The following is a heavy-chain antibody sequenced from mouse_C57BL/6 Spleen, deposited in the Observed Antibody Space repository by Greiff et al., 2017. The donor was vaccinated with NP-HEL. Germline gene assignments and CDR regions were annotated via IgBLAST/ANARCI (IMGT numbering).Heavy chain of an antibody. J-gene: IGHJ2*01. Sequence: QVHVKQPGTELVKPGASVKLSCKASGYTFTSYWMHWVKQRPGQGLEWIGNINPSNGGTNYNEKFKSKATLTVDKSSSTAYMQLSSLTSEDSAVYYCARDSSNYYFDYWGQGTTLTVSS. CDR1: GYTFTSYW. CDR2: INPSNGGT. V-gene: IGHV1-53*01. CDR3: ARDSSNYYFDY. D-gene: IGHD2-5*01.